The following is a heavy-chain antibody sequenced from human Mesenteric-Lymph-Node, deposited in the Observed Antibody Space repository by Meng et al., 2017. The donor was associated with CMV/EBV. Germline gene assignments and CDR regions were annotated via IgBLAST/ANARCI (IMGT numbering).Heavy chain of an antibody. Sequence: SETQSLTCTVSGGSISSSNYYWGWIRQPPGKGLEWIGSIHHTGTTFYNPSLKSRVTMSVDTSKNHFSLKLASLTAADTAVYFCARDREASRPDYWGQGMLVTVSS. CDR2: IHHTGTT. D-gene: IGHD1-26*01. J-gene: IGHJ4*02. CDR3: ARDREASRPDY. CDR1: GGSISSSNYY. V-gene: IGHV4-39*02.